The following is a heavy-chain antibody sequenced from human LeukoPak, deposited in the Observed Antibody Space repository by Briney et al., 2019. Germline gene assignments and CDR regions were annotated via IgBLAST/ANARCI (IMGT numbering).Heavy chain of an antibody. V-gene: IGHV1-69*13. Sequence: SVKVSCKASGGTFSSYAISWVRQAPGQGLEWMGGIIPIFGTANYAQKFQGRVTITADESTSTAYMELSSLRSEDTAVYYCARGAISASTVVVITAYFDYWGQGTLVTVSS. CDR1: GGTFSSYA. J-gene: IGHJ4*02. CDR2: IIPIFGTA. D-gene: IGHD3-22*01. CDR3: ARGAISASTVVVITAYFDY.